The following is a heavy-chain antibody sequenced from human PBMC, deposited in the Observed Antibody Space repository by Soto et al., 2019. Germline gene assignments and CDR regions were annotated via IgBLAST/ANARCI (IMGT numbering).Heavy chain of an antibody. CDR1: GFTFSNYA. D-gene: IGHD6-13*01. J-gene: IGHJ4*02. CDR2: ISWNSGSI. V-gene: IGHV3-9*01. CDR3: AKDSSSRLYYFDY. Sequence: GGSLRLSCAASGFTFSNYAVNWVRQAPGKGLEWVSSISWNSGSIGYADSVKGRFTISRDNAKNSLYLQMNSLRAEDTALYYCAKDSSSRLYYFDYWGQGTLVTVSS.